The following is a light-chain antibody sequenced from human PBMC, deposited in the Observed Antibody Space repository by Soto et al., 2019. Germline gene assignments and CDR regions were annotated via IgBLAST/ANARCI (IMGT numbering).Light chain of an antibody. CDR2: AAS. CDR1: QGISNY. CDR3: QKYNSAPWT. V-gene: IGKV1-27*01. Sequence: DIQMTQSPSSLSASVGDRVTITCRASQGISNYLAWYQQKPGKVPKLLIYAASTLQSGVPSRFSGSGSGTDFSLSISSLQPEEVATYYCQKYNSAPWTFGQGTKVEIK. J-gene: IGKJ1*01.